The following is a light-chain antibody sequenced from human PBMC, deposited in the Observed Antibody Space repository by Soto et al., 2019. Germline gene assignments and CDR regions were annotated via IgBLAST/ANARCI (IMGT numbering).Light chain of an antibody. CDR2: DAS. CDR3: QQYNSLWT. V-gene: IGKV1-8*01. J-gene: IGKJ1*01. Sequence: AIRMTQSPSSFSASTGDRVTITSRASQGISSYLAWYQQXPGKAPKLLIYDASSFESGVPSRFSGSGSGTEFTLTISNLQPDDFATYYCQQYNSLWTFGPGTKVDIK. CDR1: QGISSY.